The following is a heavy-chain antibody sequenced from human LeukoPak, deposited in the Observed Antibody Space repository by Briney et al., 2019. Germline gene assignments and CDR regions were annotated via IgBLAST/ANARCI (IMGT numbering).Heavy chain of an antibody. Sequence: SETLSLTCTVSGGSISSYYWSWIRQPPGKGLEWIGYIYYSGSTNYNPSLKSRVTISVDTSKNQFSLKLSSVTAADTAVYYCARGLRIGIAAAGSPAFDIWGQRTMVTVPS. CDR3: ARGLRIGIAAAGSPAFDI. V-gene: IGHV4-59*12. D-gene: IGHD6-13*01. CDR2: IYYSGST. J-gene: IGHJ3*02. CDR1: GGSISSYY.